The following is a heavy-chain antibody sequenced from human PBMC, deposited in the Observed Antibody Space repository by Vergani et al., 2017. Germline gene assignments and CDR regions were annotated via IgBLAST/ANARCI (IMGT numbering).Heavy chain of an antibody. Sequence: QVQLQQWGAGLLKPSETLSITCAVYGGSFSGYYWSWIRQHPGKGLEWIGEINHSGSTNYNPYLKSRVTISVDPSKNQFARKLRSVTAADTAVYDCARGGESCSSTSCKGYYMYVWGKGTTVTVSS. J-gene: IGHJ6*03. D-gene: IGHD2-2*01. CDR1: GGSFSGYY. V-gene: IGHV4-34*01. CDR2: INHSGST. CDR3: ARGGESCSSTSCKGYYMYV.